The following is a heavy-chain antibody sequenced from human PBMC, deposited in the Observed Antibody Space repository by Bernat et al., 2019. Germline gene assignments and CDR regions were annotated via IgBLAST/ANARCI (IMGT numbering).Heavy chain of an antibody. CDR1: GFTFSSYA. J-gene: IGHJ4*02. CDR3: ARGGGDSHLMPGDY. V-gene: IGHV3-30-3*01. CDR2: ISYDGINK. Sequence: QVQLVESGGGVVQPGRSLRLSCAASGFTFSSYAMHWVRQAPGKGLEWVAVISYDGINKYYADSVKGRFTISRDNSKNTLYLQMNSLRAEDTAVYYCARGGGDSHLMPGDYWGQGTLVTVSS. D-gene: IGHD2-2*01.